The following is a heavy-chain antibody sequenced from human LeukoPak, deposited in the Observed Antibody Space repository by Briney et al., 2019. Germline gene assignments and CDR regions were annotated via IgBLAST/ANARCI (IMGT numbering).Heavy chain of an antibody. D-gene: IGHD6-19*01. CDR1: GFTFSSYS. J-gene: IGHJ3*02. CDR3: ARDRAVAGRDAFDI. CDR2: ISSSSSYI. V-gene: IGHV3-21*01. Sequence: GGSLRLSCAASGFTFSSYSMNWVRQAPGKGLEWVSSISSSSSYIYYADSVKGRFTISRDNAKNSLYLQMNSLRAKDTAVYYCARDRAVAGRDAFDIWGQGTMVTVSS.